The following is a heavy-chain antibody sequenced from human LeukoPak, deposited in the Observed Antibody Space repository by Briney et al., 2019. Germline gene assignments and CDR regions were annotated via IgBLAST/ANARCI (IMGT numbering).Heavy chain of an antibody. J-gene: IGHJ4*02. CDR2: ISGSGGST. CDR1: GFTFSSYA. D-gene: IGHD5-12*01. Sequence: GGSLRLSCAASGFTFSSYAMSWVRQAPGKGLEWVSAISGSGGSTYYADSVKGRFTISRDNSKNTLYLQMNSLRAEDTAVYYCARLRGYSGYDPGMNWGQGTLVTVSS. V-gene: IGHV3-23*01. CDR3: ARLRGYSGYDPGMN.